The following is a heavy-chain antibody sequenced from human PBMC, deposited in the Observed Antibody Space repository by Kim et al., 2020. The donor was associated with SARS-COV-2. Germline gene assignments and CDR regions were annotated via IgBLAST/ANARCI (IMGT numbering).Heavy chain of an antibody. CDR2: INGDGGRI. Sequence: GGSLRLSCAASGFTFSSYWMHWVRQAPGKGLVWVSRINGDGGRITYADSVKGRFTISRDNAKKTLYLQMNSLRGEDTAVYYCVRDEYSSSSDWGQGTLVT. CDR1: GFTFSSYW. CDR3: VRDEYSSSSD. V-gene: IGHV3-74*01. D-gene: IGHD6-6*01. J-gene: IGHJ4*02.